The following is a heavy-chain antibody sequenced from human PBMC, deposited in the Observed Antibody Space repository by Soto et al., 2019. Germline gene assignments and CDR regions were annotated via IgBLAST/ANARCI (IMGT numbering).Heavy chain of an antibody. CDR2: IYWDDVK. CDR3: GDNCCYEYYNY. J-gene: IGHJ4*02. V-gene: IGHV2-5*02. CDR1: GFSLTTSGVG. D-gene: IGHD5-12*01. Sequence: SGPTLVNPTQTLTLTCTFSGFSLTTSGVGVGWIRQPPGKALEWLALIYWDDVKRYSPSLKNRLTITKDTSKNQVVLTMTNMDHVYTATYSRGDNCCYEYYNYWGQGTLVTVSS.